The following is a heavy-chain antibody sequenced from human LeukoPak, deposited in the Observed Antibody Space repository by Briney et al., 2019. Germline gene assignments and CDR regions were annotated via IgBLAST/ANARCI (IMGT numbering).Heavy chain of an antibody. CDR3: ARDQEGFDY. CDR1: GYTFTSNY. J-gene: IGHJ4*02. CDR2: IYPRDGST. V-gene: IGHV1-46*01. Sequence: ASVKVSRKPSGYTFTSNYIHWVRQAPGQGLEWMGMIYPRDGSTSYAQKFQGRVTVTRDTSTSTVHMELSGLRSEDTAVYYCARDQEGFDYWGQGTLVTVSS.